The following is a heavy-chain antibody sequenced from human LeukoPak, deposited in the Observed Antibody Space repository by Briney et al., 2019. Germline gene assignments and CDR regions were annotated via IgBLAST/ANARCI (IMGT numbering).Heavy chain of an antibody. V-gene: IGHV1-69*13. CDR2: IIPIFGTA. CDR3: ARGLGIAAADNWFDP. D-gene: IGHD6-13*01. CDR1: GGTFSSYA. J-gene: IGHJ5*02. Sequence: SVKASCKASGGTFSSYAISWVRQAPGQGLEWMGGIIPIFGTANYAQKFQGRVTITADESTSTAYMELSSLRSEDTAVYYCARGLGIAAADNWFDPWGQGTLVTVSS.